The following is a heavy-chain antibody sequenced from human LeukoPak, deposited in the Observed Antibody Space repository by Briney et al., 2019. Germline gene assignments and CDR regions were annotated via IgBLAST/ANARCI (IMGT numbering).Heavy chain of an antibody. D-gene: IGHD3-10*01. CDR2: IKQDGSEK. V-gene: IGHV3-7*01. CDR1: GFTFSSYS. Sequence: GGSPRLSCAASGFTFSSYSMNWVRQAPGKGLEWVANIKQDGSEKYYVDSVKGRFTISRDNAKNSLYLQMNSLRAEDTAVYYCARDLGYYGSGAFDYWGQGTLVTVSS. J-gene: IGHJ4*02. CDR3: ARDLGYYGSGAFDY.